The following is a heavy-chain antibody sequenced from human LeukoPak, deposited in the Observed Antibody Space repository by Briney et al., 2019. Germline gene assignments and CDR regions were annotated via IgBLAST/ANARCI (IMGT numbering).Heavy chain of an antibody. CDR2: ISHDGSNT. D-gene: IGHD6-13*01. J-gene: IGHJ4*02. V-gene: IGHV3-30*03. CDR3: AREKDSSWGY. Sequence: GGSLRLSCAASGFTFSRSAVHWVRQAPGKGLEWVAVISHDGSNTDYTDSVKGRFTISRDNSKNTLYLQMNSLRAEDTAVYYCAREKDSSWGYWGQGTLVTVSS. CDR1: GFTFSRSA.